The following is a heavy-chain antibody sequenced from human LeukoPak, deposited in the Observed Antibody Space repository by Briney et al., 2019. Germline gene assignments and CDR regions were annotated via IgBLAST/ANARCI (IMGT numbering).Heavy chain of an antibody. CDR2: INQDGSVK. D-gene: IGHD4-17*01. CDR1: GFTFSSSW. CDR3: ASGDVFNY. V-gene: IGHV3-7*01. J-gene: IGHJ4*02. Sequence: GGSLRLSCADSGFTFSSSWMTWVRQAPGKGLEWVANINQDGSVKHYVDSMEGRFTISRDNAKNSLFLQMNSLRAEDTAVYFCASGDVFNYWGQGTLVTVSS.